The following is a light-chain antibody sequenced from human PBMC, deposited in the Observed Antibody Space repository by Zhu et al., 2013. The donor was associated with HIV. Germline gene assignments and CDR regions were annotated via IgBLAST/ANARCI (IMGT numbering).Light chain of an antibody. CDR3: ATWDDSLNGVI. V-gene: IGLV1-40*01. CDR2: GNS. Sequence: QSVLTQPPSVSGAPGQRVTISCTGSSSNIGAGYDVHWYQQLPGTAPKLLIYGNSNRPSGVPDRFSGSKSGTSASLAITGLQSEDEADYYCATWDDSLNGVIFGGGTKVTVL. CDR1: SSNIGAGYD. J-gene: IGLJ2*01.